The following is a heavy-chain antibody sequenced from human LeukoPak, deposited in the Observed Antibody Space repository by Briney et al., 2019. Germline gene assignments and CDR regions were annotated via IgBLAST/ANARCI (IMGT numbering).Heavy chain of an antibody. D-gene: IGHD2-21*02. CDR2: IDPSDAST. J-gene: IGHJ4*02. V-gene: IGHV1-46*01. Sequence: ASVKVSCKASGYTFTSYYMHWVRQAPGQGLEWMGLIDPSDASTTFAQKFQGRVTMTRDTSTSTVYMDLSSLRSEDTALYYCARETAVRLKHYDSWGQGTLVTVSS. CDR3: ARETAVRLKHYDS. CDR1: GYTFTSYY.